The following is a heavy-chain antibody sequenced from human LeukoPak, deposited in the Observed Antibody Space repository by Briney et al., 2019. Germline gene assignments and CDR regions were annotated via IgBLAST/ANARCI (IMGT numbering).Heavy chain of an antibody. Sequence: SQTLSLTCTVSGGSISSGGYYWSWIRQHPGKGQEWIGYIYYSGSTYYNPSLKSRVTISVDTSKNQFSLKLSSVTAADTAVYYCARATRYFDWSHFDYWGQGTLVTVSS. J-gene: IGHJ4*02. CDR1: GGSISSGGYY. CDR2: IYYSGST. V-gene: IGHV4-31*03. D-gene: IGHD3-9*01. CDR3: ARATRYFDWSHFDY.